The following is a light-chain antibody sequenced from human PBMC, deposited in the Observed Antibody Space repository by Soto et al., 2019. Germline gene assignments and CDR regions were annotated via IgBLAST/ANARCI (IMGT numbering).Light chain of an antibody. V-gene: IGLV2-8*01. CDR3: SSYAGSIYV. Sequence: QSVLTQPPSASGCPGQSVTISCTGTSSDVGGYNYGSWYQQHPGKAPKLMIYEVSKRPSGVPDRFSGSKSGNTASLTVSGLQAEDEADYYCSSYAGSIYVFGTGTKVTVL. CDR2: EVS. CDR1: SSDVGGYNY. J-gene: IGLJ1*01.